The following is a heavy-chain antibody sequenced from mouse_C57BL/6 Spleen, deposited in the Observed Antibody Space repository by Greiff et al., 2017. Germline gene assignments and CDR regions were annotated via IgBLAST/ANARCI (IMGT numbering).Heavy chain of an antibody. J-gene: IGHJ4*01. V-gene: IGHV5-4*01. D-gene: IGHD1-1*01. CDR2: ISDGGSYT. Sequence: EVKVEESGGGLVKPGGSLKLSCAASGFTFSSYAMSWVRQTPEKRLEWVATISDGGSYTYYPDNVKGRFTISRDNAKNNLYLQMSHLKSEDTAMYYCARDSRGRGYAMDYWGQGTSVTVSS. CDR1: GFTFSSYA. CDR3: ARDSRGRGYAMDY.